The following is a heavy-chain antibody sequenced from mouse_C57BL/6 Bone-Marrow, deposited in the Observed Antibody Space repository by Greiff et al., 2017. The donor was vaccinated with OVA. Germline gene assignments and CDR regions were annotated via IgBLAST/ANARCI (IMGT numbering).Heavy chain of an antibody. Sequence: ESGAELVRPGASVTLSCKASGYTFTDYDMHWVKQTPVHGLEWIGAIDPETGGTAYHQKFKGKAILTADKSSSTAYMELRSLTSEDSAVYYCKRGKSEYYAMDYEGRGTAVTVTA. CDR2: IDPETGGT. J-gene: IGHJ4*01. CDR1: GYTFTDYD. CDR3: KRGKSEYYAMDY. V-gene: IGHV1-15*01. D-gene: IGHD1-3*01.